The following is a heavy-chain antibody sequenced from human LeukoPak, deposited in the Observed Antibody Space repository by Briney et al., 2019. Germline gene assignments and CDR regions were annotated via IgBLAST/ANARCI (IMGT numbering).Heavy chain of an antibody. CDR3: AREGYCSGGSCYRVAFDI. D-gene: IGHD2-15*01. J-gene: IGHJ3*02. Sequence: ASVKVSCKASGGTFSSYAISWVRQAPGQGLEWMGGIILIFGTANYAQKFQGRVTITTDESTSTAYMELSSLRSEDTAVYYCAREGYCSGGSCYRVAFDIWGQGTMVTVSS. V-gene: IGHV1-69*05. CDR2: IILIFGTA. CDR1: GGTFSSYA.